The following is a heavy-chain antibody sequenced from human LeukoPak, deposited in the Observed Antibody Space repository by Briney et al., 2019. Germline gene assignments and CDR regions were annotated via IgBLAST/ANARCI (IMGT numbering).Heavy chain of an antibody. V-gene: IGHV3-15*01. J-gene: IGHJ4*02. CDR2: IKSKTCCGTT. D-gene: IGHD1-1*01. CDR3: TTDGGMYNWNDVVY. Sequence: GGSLILSCAASGFTFKNAWMSWVRQAPGKGLEGGGRIKSKTCCGTTDDAAPVKGRFTISSNASNHTLFLQMTSQKTEDTAVYYCTTDGGMYNWNDVVYWGKGTMVTVSS. CDR1: GFTFKNAW.